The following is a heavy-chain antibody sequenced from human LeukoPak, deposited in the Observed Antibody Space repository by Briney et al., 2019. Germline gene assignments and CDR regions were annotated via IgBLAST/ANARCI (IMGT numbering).Heavy chain of an antibody. D-gene: IGHD6-13*01. V-gene: IGHV4-4*07. Sequence: PSETLSLTCAVYGGSFSGYYWSWIRQAAGKGLEWVGRIDTSGNTNYNPSLKSRITMSVDTSKNQFSLKLNSVTAADTAVYYCGRDRGSGWYDYWGQGTLVTVSS. CDR1: GGSFSGYY. CDR3: GRDRGSGWYDY. CDR2: IDTSGNT. J-gene: IGHJ4*02.